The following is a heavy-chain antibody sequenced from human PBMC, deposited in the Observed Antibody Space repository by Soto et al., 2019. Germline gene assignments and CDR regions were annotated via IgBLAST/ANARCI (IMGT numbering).Heavy chain of an antibody. CDR2: ISAYNGNT. J-gene: IGHJ6*02. D-gene: IGHD1-26*01. CDR1: GYTFTSYG. V-gene: IGHV1-18*04. Sequence: ASVKVSCKASGYTFTSYGISWVRQAPGQGLEWMGWISAYNGNTNYAQKLQGRVTMTTDTSTSTAYMELRSLRSDDTAVYYCARDNSGGYGYYYYSGMDVWGQGTTVTVSS. CDR3: ARDNSGGYGYYYYSGMDV.